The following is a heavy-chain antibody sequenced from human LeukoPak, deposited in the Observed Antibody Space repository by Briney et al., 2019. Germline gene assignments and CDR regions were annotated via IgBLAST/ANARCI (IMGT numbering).Heavy chain of an antibody. V-gene: IGHV3-30*04. J-gene: IGHJ5*02. D-gene: IGHD3-22*01. Sequence: GRSLRLSCAGAGFTFRNSAFHWVRQAPGKGLEWVAVISDDGSKRFYADSVKGRFTISRDNSKDTLYLHMKTLRPEDTAVYYCARESGFMMVGEINADDWFDPWGQGTPVTVSS. CDR3: ARESGFMMVGEINADDWFDP. CDR1: GFTFRNSA. CDR2: ISDDGSKR.